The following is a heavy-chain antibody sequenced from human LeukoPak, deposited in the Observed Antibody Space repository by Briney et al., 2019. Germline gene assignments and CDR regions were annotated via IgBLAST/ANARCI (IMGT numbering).Heavy chain of an antibody. V-gene: IGHV1-46*01. J-gene: IGHJ4*02. CDR1: GYTFAIYY. CDR3: ARDLSDGVGILWDH. Sequence: ASVKVSCKASGYTFAIYYIHWVRQATGQGPEWMGIINPGGGSTNYAQKFQGRVTMTRETSTSTVYMELSSLRSEDTAVYYCARDLSDGVGILWDHWGQGTLVTVSS. D-gene: IGHD2-21*01. CDR2: INPGGGST.